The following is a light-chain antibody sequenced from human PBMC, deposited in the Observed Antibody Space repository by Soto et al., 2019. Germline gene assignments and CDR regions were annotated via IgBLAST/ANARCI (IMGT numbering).Light chain of an antibody. J-gene: IGKJ4*01. V-gene: IGKV2-24*01. CDR2: EIS. CDR3: MQATQFPLT. CDR1: ESLVHSDGNTY. Sequence: EIVLPQTPLSSPVTLGQPASISCQSTESLVHSDGNTYLSWLQQRPGQPPRLLIYEISDRISGVPHRFSGSGAWTDFTLKISRVEAEDVGISYCMQATQFPLTFGGGTKLESK.